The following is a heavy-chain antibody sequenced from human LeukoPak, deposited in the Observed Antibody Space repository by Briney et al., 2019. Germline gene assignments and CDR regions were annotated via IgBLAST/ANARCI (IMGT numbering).Heavy chain of an antibody. CDR2: IYYSGST. Sequence: SETLSLTCTVSGGSISSYYWSWIRQPPGKGLEWIGYIYYSGSTNYNPSLKSRVTLSVDTSKNQFSLKLSSVTAADTAVYYCARGTYYYYGMDVWGQGTTVTVSS. J-gene: IGHJ6*02. CDR3: ARGTYYYYGMDV. CDR1: GGSISSYY. V-gene: IGHV4-59*01.